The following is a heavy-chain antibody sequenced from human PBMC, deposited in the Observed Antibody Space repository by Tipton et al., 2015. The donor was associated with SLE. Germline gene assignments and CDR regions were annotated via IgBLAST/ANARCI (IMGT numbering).Heavy chain of an antibody. J-gene: IGHJ4*02. V-gene: IGHV5-51*01. CDR3: ARQQWLEGEYFDY. CDR1: GYIFSNYW. CDR2: FYPSESDS. Sequence: QSGAEVKKSGESLKISCKASGYIFSNYWIAWVRQTPVKGLEWMGIFYPSESDSRYSPSFQGQVTISADTSTSTAYLQWSSLKASDTAMYYCARQQWLEGEYFDYWGQGTLVTVSS. D-gene: IGHD6-19*01.